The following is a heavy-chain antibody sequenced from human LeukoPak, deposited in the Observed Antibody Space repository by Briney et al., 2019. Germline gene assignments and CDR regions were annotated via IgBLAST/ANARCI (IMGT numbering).Heavy chain of an antibody. J-gene: IGHJ4*02. CDR2: INPDNGGT. CDR3: ARDPSNSGYDYLYYFDY. V-gene: IGHV1-2*02. CDR1: GYTFTGYY. Sequence: ASVKVSCKASGYTFTGYYMHWVRQAPGQGLEWMGWINPDNGGTNYAQKFQGRVTMTRDMSISTAYMELSRLRSDDTAAYYCARDPSNSGYDYLYYFDYWGQGTLVTVSS. D-gene: IGHD5-12*01.